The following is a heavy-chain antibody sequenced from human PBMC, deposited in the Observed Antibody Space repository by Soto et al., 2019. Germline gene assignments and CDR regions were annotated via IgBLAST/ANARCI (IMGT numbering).Heavy chain of an antibody. CDR1: GYTFTSYY. D-gene: IGHD2-21*01. Sequence: VQLVQSGAEVKKPGASVKVSCKASGYTFTSYYMHWVRQAPGQGLEWMGIINPSGGSTSYAQKFKGRVTMTRDTATSTVYMELSSLRSEDTAVYYCARGCVSTGADGDFDIWGQGTMVTVSS. CDR2: INPSGGST. CDR3: ARGCVSTGADGDFDI. V-gene: IGHV1-46*01. J-gene: IGHJ3*02.